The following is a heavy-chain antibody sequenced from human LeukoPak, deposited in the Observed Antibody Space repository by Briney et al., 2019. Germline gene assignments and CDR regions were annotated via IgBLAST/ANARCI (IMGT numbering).Heavy chain of an antibody. V-gene: IGHV1-2*02. CDR1: GYTFRGNY. Sequence: GASVKISCKASGYTFRGNYIHWLRQAPGQGLEWMGWIDANNGDTKSAQKFQGRVTMSRDTSISTAYMDLSSLSPDDAAVYYCARDPSSVTLYFFDYWGHVTLVTVSS. D-gene: IGHD4-11*01. CDR2: IDANNGDT. CDR3: ARDPSSVTLYFFDY. J-gene: IGHJ4*01.